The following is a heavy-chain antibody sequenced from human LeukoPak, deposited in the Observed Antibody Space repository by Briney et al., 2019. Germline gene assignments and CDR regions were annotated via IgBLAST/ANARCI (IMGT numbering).Heavy chain of an antibody. CDR2: IYHSGST. V-gene: IGHV4-30-2*01. J-gene: IGHJ4*02. D-gene: IGHD6-19*01. CDR1: GGSISSGGYY. Sequence: SQTLSLTCTVSGGSISSGGYYWSWIRQPPGKGLEWIGYIYHSGSTYYNPSLKSRVTISVDRSKNQFSLKLTSVTAADTAVYYCARARGAVAIDYWGQGTLVTVSS. CDR3: ARARGAVAIDY.